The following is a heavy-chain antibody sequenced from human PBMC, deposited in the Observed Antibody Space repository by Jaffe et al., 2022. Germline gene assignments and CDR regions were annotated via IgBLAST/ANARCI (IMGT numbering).Heavy chain of an antibody. V-gene: IGHV3-48*01. D-gene: IGHD4-17*01. CDR1: GFTFSSYS. CDR3: ARDRGGYGDYNYYYYMDV. Sequence: EVQLVESGGGLVQPGGSLRLSCAASGFTFSSYSMNWVRQAPGKGLEWVSYISSSSSTIYYADSVKGRFTISRDNAKNSLYLQMNSLRAEDTAVYYCARDRGGYGDYNYYYYMDVWGKGTTVTVSS. CDR2: ISSSSSTI. J-gene: IGHJ6*03.